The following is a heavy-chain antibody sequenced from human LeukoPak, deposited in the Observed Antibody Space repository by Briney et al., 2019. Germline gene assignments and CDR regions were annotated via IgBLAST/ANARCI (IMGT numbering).Heavy chain of an antibody. Sequence: GGSLRLSCAASGFTFSDHYMDWVRQAPGEGLEWVGRTRNKANSYTTEYAASVKGRFTISRDDSKNSLYLQMNSLKTEDTAVYYCARGYGSDYYYGMDVWGQGTTVTVSS. J-gene: IGHJ6*02. CDR2: TRNKANSYTT. D-gene: IGHD6-19*01. V-gene: IGHV3-72*01. CDR1: GFTFSDHY. CDR3: ARGYGSDYYYGMDV.